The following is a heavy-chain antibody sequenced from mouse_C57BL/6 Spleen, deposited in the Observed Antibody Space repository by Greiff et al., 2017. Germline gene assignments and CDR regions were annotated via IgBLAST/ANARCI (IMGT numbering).Heavy chain of an antibody. V-gene: IGHV1-4*01. D-gene: IGHD1-1*01. CDR2: INPSSGYT. Sequence: VQLQQSGAELARPGASVTMSCKASGYTFTSYTMHWVKQRPGQGLEWIGYINPSSGYTKYNQKFKDKATLTADKSSSTAYMQLSSLTSEYSAVYYCARDYGSSSWYFDYWGQGTTLTVSS. CDR1: GYTFTSYT. J-gene: IGHJ2*01. CDR3: ARDYGSSSWYFDY.